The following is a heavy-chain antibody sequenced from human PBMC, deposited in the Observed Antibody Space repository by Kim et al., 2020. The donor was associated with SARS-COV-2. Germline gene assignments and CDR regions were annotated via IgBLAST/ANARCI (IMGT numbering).Heavy chain of an antibody. V-gene: IGHV1-69*13. Sequence: SVKVSCKASGGTFSSYAISWVRQAPGQGLEWMGGIIPIFGTANYAQKFQGRVTITADESTSTAYMELSSLRSEDTAVYYCARASEPITMVRGVFDYWGQGTLVTVSS. CDR3: ARASEPITMVRGVFDY. D-gene: IGHD3-10*01. CDR2: IIPIFGTA. J-gene: IGHJ4*02. CDR1: GGTFSSYA.